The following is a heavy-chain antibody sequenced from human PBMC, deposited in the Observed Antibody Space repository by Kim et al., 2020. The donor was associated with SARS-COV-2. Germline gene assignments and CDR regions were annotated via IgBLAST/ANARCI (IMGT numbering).Heavy chain of an antibody. CDR2: ISGIGPNT. D-gene: IGHD3-3*01. Sequence: GGSLRLSCAASGFTFSNYDMTWVRQAPGKGLEWVSYISGIGPNTYYADSVKGRFTISRDNSKNTLYLQLNSLRAEDTAVYYCAIVASKLRFLIFEYWGQG. J-gene: IGHJ4*02. CDR3: AIVASKLRFLIFEY. V-gene: IGHV3-23*01. CDR1: GFTFSNYD.